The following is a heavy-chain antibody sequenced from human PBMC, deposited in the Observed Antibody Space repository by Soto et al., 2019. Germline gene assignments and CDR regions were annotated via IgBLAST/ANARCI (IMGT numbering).Heavy chain of an antibody. J-gene: IGHJ3*02. CDR2: IYTSGST. D-gene: IGHD6-19*01. CDR3: ARDANSSGWYTDFDI. Sequence: PSETLSLTCTVPGGSISSYYWSWIRQPAGKGLEWIGRIYTSGSTNYNPSPKSRVTMSVDTSKNQFSLKLSSVTAADTAVYYCARDANSSGWYTDFDIWGQGTIVTVSS. V-gene: IGHV4-4*07. CDR1: GGSISSYY.